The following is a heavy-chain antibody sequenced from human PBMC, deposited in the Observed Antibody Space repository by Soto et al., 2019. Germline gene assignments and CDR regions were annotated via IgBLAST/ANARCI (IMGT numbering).Heavy chain of an antibody. Sequence: EVQLVESGGGLVQPGGSLRLSCAASGFTFSSYWMHWVRQAPGKGLVWVSRINSDGSSKSYADSVKGRFTISRDNAKNRLSLQMNRMRAEDTAVYYCARTIHRTTNYCWGQGTLVTVSS. CDR3: ARTIHRTTNYC. D-gene: IGHD7-27*01. J-gene: IGHJ4*02. CDR1: GFTFSSYW. V-gene: IGHV3-74*01. CDR2: INSDGSSK.